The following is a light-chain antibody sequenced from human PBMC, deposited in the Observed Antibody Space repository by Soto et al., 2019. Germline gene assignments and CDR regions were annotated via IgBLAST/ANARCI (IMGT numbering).Light chain of an antibody. CDR2: KAS. V-gene: IGKV1-5*03. J-gene: IGKJ1*01. Sequence: DIQMTQSPSTLSASVGDRVTITCRASQSISSWLAWYQQKPGKAPKLLINKASSLESGVPSRFSGSGSGTEFTLTISSLQPDDFATYYCQQSYSSLTWTFGQGTKVDIK. CDR1: QSISSW. CDR3: QQSYSSLTWT.